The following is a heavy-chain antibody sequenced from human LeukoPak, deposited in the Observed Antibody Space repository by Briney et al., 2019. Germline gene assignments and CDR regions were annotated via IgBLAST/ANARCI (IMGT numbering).Heavy chain of an antibody. V-gene: IGHV3-21*01. J-gene: IGHJ4*02. D-gene: IGHD3-3*01. CDR1: GFTFSSYA. CDR3: ATDYDFWSGSYSDFDY. CDR2: ISSSSSYI. Sequence: GGSLRLSCAASGFTFSSYAMSWVRQAPGKGLEWVSSISSSSSYIYYADSVKGRFTISRDNAKNSLYLQMNSLRAEDTAVYYCATDYDFWSGSYSDFDYWGQGTLVTVSS.